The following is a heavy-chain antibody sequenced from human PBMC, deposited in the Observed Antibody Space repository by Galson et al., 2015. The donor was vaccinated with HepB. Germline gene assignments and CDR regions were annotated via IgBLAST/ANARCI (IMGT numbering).Heavy chain of an antibody. CDR3: TTGGAGKDF. CDR1: GFIFTDAW. Sequence: SLRLSCAASGFIFTDAWMSWVRQAPGRGLEWVGRIKSKSDGGAAHYAAPVRGRSTISRDDSKKTLFLQIHSLKTEDTAMYYCTTGGAGKDFWGQGTLVTVSS. D-gene: IGHD6-19*01. J-gene: IGHJ4*02. V-gene: IGHV3-15*01. CDR2: IKSKSDGGAA.